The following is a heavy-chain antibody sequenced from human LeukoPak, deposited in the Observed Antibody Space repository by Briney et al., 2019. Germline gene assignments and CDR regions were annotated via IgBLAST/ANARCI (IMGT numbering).Heavy chain of an antibody. CDR1: GFTFSGSA. CDR3: ARGYYDSSGSIYYYYYYMDV. Sequence: AGGSLRLSCAASGFTFSGSAMHWVRQASGKGLEWVGRIRSKANSYAAAYAASVKGRFSISRDDSKNTAYLQMNSLKTEDTAVYYCARGYYDSSGSIYYYYYYMDVWGKGTTVTVSS. V-gene: IGHV3-73*01. J-gene: IGHJ6*03. CDR2: IRSKANSYAA. D-gene: IGHD3-22*01.